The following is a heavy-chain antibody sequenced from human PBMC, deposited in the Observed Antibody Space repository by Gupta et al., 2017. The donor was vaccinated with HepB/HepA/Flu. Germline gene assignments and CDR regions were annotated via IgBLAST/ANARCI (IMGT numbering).Heavy chain of an antibody. Sequence: QVQLQESGPGLVKPSQTLSLTCAVSGGSISSDGYYWSWMRQHPGKGLEWIGFINYSGSTYYNPSLKSRLTISLDTSKNQFSLDLSSVTAADTAVYFCARFPAGPSHHSRNFFDSWGQGTLVTVSS. CDR1: GGSISSDGYY. CDR3: ARFPAGPSHHSRNFFDS. V-gene: IGHV4-31*11. J-gene: IGHJ4*02. D-gene: IGHD1-14*01. CDR2: INYSGST.